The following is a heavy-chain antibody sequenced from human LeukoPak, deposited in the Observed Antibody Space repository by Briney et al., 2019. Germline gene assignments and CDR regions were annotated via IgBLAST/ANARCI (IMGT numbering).Heavy chain of an antibody. CDR1: GFTFSSYG. D-gene: IGHD7-27*01. Sequence: GGSLRLSCAASGFTFSSYGMHWVRQAPGKGLEWVAFIRYDGSNKYYADSVKGRFTISRDNSKNTLYLQMNSLRAEDTAVYYCAKDRNWGVIDYWGQGTLVTVSS. CDR2: IRYDGSNK. J-gene: IGHJ4*02. V-gene: IGHV3-30*02. CDR3: AKDRNWGVIDY.